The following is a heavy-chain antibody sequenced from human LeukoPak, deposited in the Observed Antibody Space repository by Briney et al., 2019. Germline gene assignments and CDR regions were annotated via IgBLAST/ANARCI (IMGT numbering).Heavy chain of an antibody. J-gene: IGHJ4*02. CDR1: GFTFSSYS. CDR2: ISSSSSTI. CDR3: ARGILHSSGWSFPHQVDY. D-gene: IGHD6-19*01. V-gene: IGHV3-48*01. Sequence: PGGSLRLSCAASGFTFSSYSMNWVRQAPGKGLEWVSYISSSSSTIYYADSVKGRFTISRDNAKNSLYLQMNSLRAEDTAVYYCARGILHSSGWSFPHQVDYWGQGTLVTVSS.